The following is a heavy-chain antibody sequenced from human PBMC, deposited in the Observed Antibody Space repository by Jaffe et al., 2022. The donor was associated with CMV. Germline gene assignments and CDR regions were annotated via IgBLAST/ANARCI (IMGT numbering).Heavy chain of an antibody. CDR1: GFTFSSYW. Sequence: EVQLVESGGGLVQPGGSLRLSCAASGFTFSSYWMSWVRQAPGKGLEWVANIKQDGSEKYYVDSVKGRFTISRDNAKNSLYLQMNSLRAEDTAVYYCAREGCTNGVCYTEDAFDIWGQGTMVTVSS. J-gene: IGHJ3*02. D-gene: IGHD2-8*01. V-gene: IGHV3-7*03. CDR2: IKQDGSEK. CDR3: AREGCTNGVCYTEDAFDI.